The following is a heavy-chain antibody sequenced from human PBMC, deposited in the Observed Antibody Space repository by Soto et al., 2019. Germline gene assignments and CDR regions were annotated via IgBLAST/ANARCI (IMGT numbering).Heavy chain of an antibody. Sequence: EVQLVESGGGLVQPGGSLRLSCVAAGFNISANWMSWVRQAPGKGLEWVANIKQDGGEKNYVDSVKGRFTISRDNADHSLFLQMNSLRADDTAVYYCARGQGWADYWGQGTLVTVSS. CDR3: ARGQGWADY. J-gene: IGHJ4*02. V-gene: IGHV3-7*01. CDR2: IKQDGGEK. CDR1: GFNISANW. D-gene: IGHD6-19*01.